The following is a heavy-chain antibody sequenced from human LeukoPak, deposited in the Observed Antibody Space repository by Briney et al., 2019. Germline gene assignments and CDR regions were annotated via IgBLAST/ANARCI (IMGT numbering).Heavy chain of an antibody. D-gene: IGHD5-18*01. CDR1: GFTFSSYA. CDR2: ISYDGSNK. V-gene: IGHV3-30*04. Sequence: GRSLRLSCAASGFTFSSYAMHWVRQAPGKGLEWVAVISYDGSNKYYADSVKGRFTISRDNSKNTLYLQMNSLRAEDTAVYYCARAGTGYSYGFSDYWGQRTLVTVSS. CDR3: ARAGTGYSYGFSDY. J-gene: IGHJ4*02.